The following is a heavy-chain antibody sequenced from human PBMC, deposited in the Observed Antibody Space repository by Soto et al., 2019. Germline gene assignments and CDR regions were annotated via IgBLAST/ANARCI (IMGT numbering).Heavy chain of an antibody. D-gene: IGHD3-3*01. CDR3: AKALLLITSFGVVISKYYYYYGMDV. Sequence: GGSLRLSCAASGFTFSSYGMHWVRQAPGKGLEWVAVISYDGSNKYYADSVKGRFTISRDNSKNTLYLQMNSLRAEDTAVYYCAKALLLITSFGVVISKYYYYYGMDVWGQGXTVTVSS. V-gene: IGHV3-30*18. CDR1: GFTFSSYG. J-gene: IGHJ6*02. CDR2: ISYDGSNK.